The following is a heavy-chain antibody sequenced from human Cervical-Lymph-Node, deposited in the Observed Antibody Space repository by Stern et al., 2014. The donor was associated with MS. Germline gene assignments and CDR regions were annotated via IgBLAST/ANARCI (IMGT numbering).Heavy chain of an antibody. Sequence: QVQLQESGPGLVKPSETLSLTCVVSGASITTNHWSWIRQSPGKGLEWIGNVHYTGSTTYNPALQSRVTTAIDTSTKQFSLSLSLVTAADTAVYFCASCDGYSFASWGQGTLVTVSS. D-gene: IGHD4-17*01. CDR3: ASCDGYSFAS. CDR1: GASITTNH. V-gene: IGHV4-59*08. CDR2: VHYTGST. J-gene: IGHJ4*02.